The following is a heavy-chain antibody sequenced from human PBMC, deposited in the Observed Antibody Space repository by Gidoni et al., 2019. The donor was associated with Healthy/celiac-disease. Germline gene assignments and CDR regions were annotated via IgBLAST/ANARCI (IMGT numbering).Heavy chain of an antibody. CDR3: ARVGHYDFWSGYYSYFDY. CDR1: GGPISSYY. V-gene: IGHV4-59*01. Sequence: QVQLQESGPGLVKPSETLSLTCTVSGGPISSYYWSWIRQPPGKGLEWIGYIYYSGSTNYNPSLKSRVTISVDTSKNQFSLKLSSVTAADTAVYYCARVGHYDFWSGYYSYFDYWGQGTLVTVSS. J-gene: IGHJ4*02. CDR2: IYYSGST. D-gene: IGHD3-3*01.